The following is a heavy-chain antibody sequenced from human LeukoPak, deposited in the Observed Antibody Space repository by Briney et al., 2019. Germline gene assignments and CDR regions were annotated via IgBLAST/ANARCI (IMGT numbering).Heavy chain of an antibody. J-gene: IGHJ3*02. V-gene: IGHV1-18*01. Sequence: GASVKVSCKASGYIFTSYGISWVRQAPGQGLEWMGWISAYNGHTNYAQKLQGRVTMTTDTSTSTAYMELRSLRSDDTAVYYCAREGHGYTQGAFDIWGQGTMVTVSS. CDR2: ISAYNGHT. CDR1: GYIFTSYG. CDR3: AREGHGYTQGAFDI. D-gene: IGHD5-24*01.